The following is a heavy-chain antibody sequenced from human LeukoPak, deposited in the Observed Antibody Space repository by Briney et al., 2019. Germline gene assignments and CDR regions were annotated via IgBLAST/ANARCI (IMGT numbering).Heavy chain of an antibody. CDR1: GGSISSYY. CDR3: ARAVYYYDSSGYPYWYFDL. J-gene: IGHJ2*01. CDR2: IYYSGST. D-gene: IGHD3-22*01. Sequence: SETLSLTCTVSGGSISSYYWSWIRQPPGKGLEWIGYIYYSGSTNYNPSLKSRVTISVYTSKNQFSLKLSSVTAADTAVYYCARAVYYYDSSGYPYWYFDLWGRGTLVTVSS. V-gene: IGHV4-59*01.